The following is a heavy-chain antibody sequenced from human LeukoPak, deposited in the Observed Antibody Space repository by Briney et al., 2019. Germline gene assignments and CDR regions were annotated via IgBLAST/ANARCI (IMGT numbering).Heavy chain of an antibody. J-gene: IGHJ4*02. D-gene: IGHD1-26*01. CDR2: INDNGAGT. CDR3: ARAGGSYPSDY. V-gene: IGHV3-23*01. Sequence: GGSLRLSCAASGFTFSSYAMSWVRQAPGKGLKWVSTINDNGAGTYYADSVKGRFTISRDNSYNTMSLQMNSLRDEDAGVYYCARAGGSYPSDYWGQGTLVTVSS. CDR1: GFTFSSYA.